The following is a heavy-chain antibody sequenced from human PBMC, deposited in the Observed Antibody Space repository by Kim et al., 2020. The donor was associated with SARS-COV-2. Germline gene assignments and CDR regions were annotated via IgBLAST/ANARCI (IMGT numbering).Heavy chain of an antibody. CDR2: ISGNGDTT. Sequence: GGSLRLSCAASGFTFSSYAMTWVRQAPGKGLEWVSVISGNGDTTRYADSVKGRFTISRDNSKNTLYLQMNSLRAEDTAVYYCAKKVIAASSGGFDVWGQGTMVTVSS. J-gene: IGHJ3*01. V-gene: IGHV3-23*01. CDR3: AKKVIAASSGGFDV. CDR1: GFTFSSYA. D-gene: IGHD6-6*01.